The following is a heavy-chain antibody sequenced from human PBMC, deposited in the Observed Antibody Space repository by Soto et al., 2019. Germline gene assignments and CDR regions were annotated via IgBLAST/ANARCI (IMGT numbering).Heavy chain of an antibody. J-gene: IGHJ6*02. V-gene: IGHV1-2*04. D-gene: IGHD3-10*01. CDR2: INPNSGGT. Sequence: APVNGSCKASGYAFTGYYMHWVLHDHEQGLEWMGWINPNSGGTNYAQKFQGWVTMTRDTSISTAYMELSRLRSDDTAVYYCARMVVRGVISAYYYGMDVWGQGTTVTVSS. CDR1: GYAFTGYY. CDR3: ARMVVRGVISAYYYGMDV.